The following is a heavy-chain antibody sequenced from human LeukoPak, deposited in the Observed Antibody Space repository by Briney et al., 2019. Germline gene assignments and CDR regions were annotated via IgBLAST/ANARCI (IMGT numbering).Heavy chain of an antibody. J-gene: IGHJ5*02. CDR2: INHSGST. V-gene: IGHV4-34*01. D-gene: IGHD4-17*01. Sequence: PSETLSLTCAVYGGSFSSYYWSWVRQPPGKGLEWLGEINHSGSTNYNPSLKSRVTISVDTSKNQFSLKLSSVTAADTAVYYCARGDAYGDNWFDPWGQGTLVTVSS. CDR3: ARGDAYGDNWFDP. CDR1: GGSFSSYY.